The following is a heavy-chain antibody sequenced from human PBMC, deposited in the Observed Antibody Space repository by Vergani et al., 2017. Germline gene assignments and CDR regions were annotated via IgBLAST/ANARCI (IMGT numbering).Heavy chain of an antibody. J-gene: IGHJ4*02. V-gene: IGHV1-2*02. CDR1: GYTFTGYY. Sequence: QVQLVQSGAEVKKPGASVKVSCKASGYTFTGYYMHWVRQAPGQGLEWMGWINPNSGGTNYAQKFQGRVNMTRDTSTGTVYMGLSSLRSEDTAVYYGARGGGSIAARPGRYWGQGTLVTVSS. CDR3: ARGGGSIAARPGRY. CDR2: INPNSGGT. D-gene: IGHD6-6*01.